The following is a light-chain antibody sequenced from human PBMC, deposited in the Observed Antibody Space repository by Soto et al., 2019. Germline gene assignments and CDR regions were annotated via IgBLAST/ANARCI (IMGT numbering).Light chain of an antibody. Sequence: DIQMTQSPSSLSASVGDRVTITCRASQGISNNLAWYQQKPGKVPQLLIYGAPTLQSGVPSRFSGSRSGTDFTLTISSLQPEDVATYYCQKYDSAPLTFGQGTKVEFK. CDR2: GAP. V-gene: IGKV1-27*01. J-gene: IGKJ1*01. CDR3: QKYDSAPLT. CDR1: QGISNN.